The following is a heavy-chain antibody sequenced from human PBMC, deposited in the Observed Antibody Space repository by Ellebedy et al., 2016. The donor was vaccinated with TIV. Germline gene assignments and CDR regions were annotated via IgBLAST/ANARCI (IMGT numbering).Heavy chain of an antibody. D-gene: IGHD5-18*01. CDR3: GHYVDTARGAYYLDH. Sequence: SGPMLVKPTQTLTLTCTFSGFLLSTTGVAVGWIRQPPGKALGWLATIYWDGNNRSSPSLRSRLTTTKDTSKNQVYCAMTNMDPVDTATYYCGHYVDTARGAYYLDHWGQGTPVTVSS. J-gene: IGHJ4*02. CDR1: GFLLSTTGVA. CDR2: IYWDGNN. V-gene: IGHV2-5*02.